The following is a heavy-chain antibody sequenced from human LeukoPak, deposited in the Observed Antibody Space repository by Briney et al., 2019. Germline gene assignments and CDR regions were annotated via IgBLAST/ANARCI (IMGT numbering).Heavy chain of an antibody. CDR3: ARGSRLGELFLSYYYYYMDV. Sequence: SETLSLTCTVSGGSISSGSYYWSWIRQPAGKGLEWIGRIYTSGSTNYNPSLKSRVTISVDTSKNQFSLKLSSVTAADTAVYYCARGSRLGELFLSYYYYYMDVWGKGTTVTVSS. J-gene: IGHJ6*03. D-gene: IGHD3-10*01. CDR2: IYTSGST. CDR1: GGSISSGSYY. V-gene: IGHV4-61*02.